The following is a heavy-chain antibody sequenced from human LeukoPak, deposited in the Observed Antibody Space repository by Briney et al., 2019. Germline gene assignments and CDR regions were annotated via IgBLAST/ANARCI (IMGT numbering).Heavy chain of an antibody. D-gene: IGHD3-22*01. V-gene: IGHV4-59*08. Sequence: KASETLSLTCTVSGGSISRYYWSWIRQPPGKGLEWIGYISYSGSTNYNPSLKSRGTISLDTTKNQFSLKLTSVTAADTAVYYCAKVSDRDSSGYYWGFEYWGQGTLVTVSS. CDR2: ISYSGST. CDR1: GGSISRYY. CDR3: AKVSDRDSSGYYWGFEY. J-gene: IGHJ4*02.